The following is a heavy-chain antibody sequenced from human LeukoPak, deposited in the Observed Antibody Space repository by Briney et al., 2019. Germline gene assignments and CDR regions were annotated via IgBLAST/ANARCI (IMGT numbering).Heavy chain of an antibody. CDR2: ISWNSGSI. J-gene: IGHJ5*02. CDR1: GFTFDDYA. Sequence: GGSLRLSCAASGFTFDDYAMHWVRQAPGKGLEWVSGISWNSGSIGYADSVKGRFTVSRDNAKNSLYLQMNSLRAEDTALYHCAKGKYYYDSSGYLWFDPWGQGTLVTVSS. V-gene: IGHV3-9*01. CDR3: AKGKYYYDSSGYLWFDP. D-gene: IGHD3-22*01.